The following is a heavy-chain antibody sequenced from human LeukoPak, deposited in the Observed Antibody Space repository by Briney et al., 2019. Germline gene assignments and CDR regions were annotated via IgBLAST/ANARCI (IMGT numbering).Heavy chain of an antibody. D-gene: IGHD3-10*01. CDR2: INAGNGNT. CDR3: AREGKPWFGELLRAFDI. Sequence: ASVKVSCKSSGYTFTSCAMHWVRQAPGQGLEWMGWINAGNGNTKYSQKFQGRVTITRDTSASTAYMELSSLRSEDTAVYYCAREGKPWFGELLRAFDIWGQGTMVTVSS. V-gene: IGHV1-3*01. J-gene: IGHJ3*02. CDR1: GYTFTSCA.